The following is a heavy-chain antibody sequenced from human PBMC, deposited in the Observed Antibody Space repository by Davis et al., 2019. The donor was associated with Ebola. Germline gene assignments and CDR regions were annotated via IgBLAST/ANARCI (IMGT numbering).Heavy chain of an antibody. CDR3: ASTITMIVQG. D-gene: IGHD3-22*01. J-gene: IGHJ4*02. CDR2: IFRTGAT. V-gene: IGHV4-39*02. CDR1: GGSISSSPYY. Sequence: MPSETLSLTCTVSGGSISSSPYYWSWIRQPPGKGLEWMGSIFRTGATSYNPSLKSRVTISVDTSKNHFSLNLSSVTAADTAVYYCASTITMIVQGWGQGTLVTVSS.